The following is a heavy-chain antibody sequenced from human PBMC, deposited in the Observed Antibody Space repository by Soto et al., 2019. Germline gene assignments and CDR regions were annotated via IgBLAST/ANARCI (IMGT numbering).Heavy chain of an antibody. CDR2: ISGSGGST. J-gene: IGHJ4*02. V-gene: IGHV3-23*01. CDR1: GFTFSSYA. D-gene: IGHD5-12*01. Sequence: GGSLRLSCAASGFTFSSYAMSWVRQAPGKGLEWVSAISGSGGSTYYADSVKGRFTISRDNSKNTLYLQMNSLRAEDTAVYYCAKAVYSGYDHCGGDCYYDYWGQGTLVTVSS. CDR3: AKAVYSGYDHCGGDCYYDY.